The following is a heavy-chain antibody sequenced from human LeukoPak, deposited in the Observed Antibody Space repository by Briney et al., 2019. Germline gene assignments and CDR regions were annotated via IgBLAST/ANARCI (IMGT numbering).Heavy chain of an antibody. J-gene: IGHJ3*02. V-gene: IGHV6-1*01. CDR1: GDSVSSNSAA. CDR3: ASSVWGGVHAFDI. CDR2: TYYRSKWYN. Sequence: SQTLSLTCAISGDSVSSNSAAWNWIRQAPWRGLGWLGRTYYRSKWYNDYAVSVKSLITITPDTSKNQFSLQLNSVTPEDTAVDYCASSVWGGVHAFDIWGQGTMVTVSS. D-gene: IGHD3-16*01.